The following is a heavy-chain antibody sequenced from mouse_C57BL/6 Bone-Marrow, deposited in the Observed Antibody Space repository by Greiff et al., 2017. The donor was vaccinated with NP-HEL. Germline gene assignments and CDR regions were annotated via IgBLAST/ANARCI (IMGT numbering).Heavy chain of an antibody. J-gene: IGHJ3*01. Sequence: QVQLQQSGAELVRPGSSVKLSCKASGYTFTSYWMDWVKQRPGQGLEWIGNIYPSDSETHYNQKFKDKATLTVDKSSSTAYMQLSSLTSEDSAVYYCASGHYYGSSGFAYWGQGTLVTVSA. V-gene: IGHV1-61*01. D-gene: IGHD1-1*01. CDR2: IYPSDSET. CDR3: ASGHYYGSSGFAY. CDR1: GYTFTSYW.